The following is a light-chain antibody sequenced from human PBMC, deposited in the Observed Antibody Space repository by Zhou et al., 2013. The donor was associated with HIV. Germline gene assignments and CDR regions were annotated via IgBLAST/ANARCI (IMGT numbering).Light chain of an antibody. V-gene: IGKV1-39*01. CDR2: ATS. J-gene: IGKJ4*01. Sequence: DIQMTQSPSSVSASVGDRVTITCRASQGINRNLAWYQQKPGKAPKLLISATSSLQSGVPSRFSGSGSGTDFTLTISSLQPEDFATYYCQQSYRTLWLTFGGGTKVEIK. CDR3: QQSYRTLWLT. CDR1: QGINRN.